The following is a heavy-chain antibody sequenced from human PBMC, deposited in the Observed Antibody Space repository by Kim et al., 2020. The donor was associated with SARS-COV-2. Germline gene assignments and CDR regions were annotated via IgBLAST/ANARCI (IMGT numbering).Heavy chain of an antibody. Sequence: TYYAPSVKGRCTIARDNSKNTLYLQMCSLRVEDTAIYFCARNRNYFYYMDVWGKGTTVAVSS. V-gene: IGHV3-66*01. CDR2: T. J-gene: IGHJ6*03. CDR3: ARNRNYFYYMDV.